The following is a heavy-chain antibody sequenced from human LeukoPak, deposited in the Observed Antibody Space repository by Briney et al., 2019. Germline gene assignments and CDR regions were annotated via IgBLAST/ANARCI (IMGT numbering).Heavy chain of an antibody. J-gene: IGHJ4*02. CDR3: AREHSDSSDYGIDYFDY. D-gene: IGHD3-22*01. CDR2: ISYSSSTI. V-gene: IGHV3-48*01. Sequence: PGGSLRLSCAASGFPFSTYSMNWVRQAPGKGLEWVSYISYSSSTIYYADSLKGRFTISRDNARNSLYLQINSLRAEDTAVYYCAREHSDSSDYGIDYFDYWGQGTLVTVSS. CDR1: GFPFSTYS.